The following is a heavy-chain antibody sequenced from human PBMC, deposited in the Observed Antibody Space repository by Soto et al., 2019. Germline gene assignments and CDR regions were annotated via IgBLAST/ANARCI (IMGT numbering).Heavy chain of an antibody. CDR2: IIPIFGTA. J-gene: IGHJ6*02. V-gene: IGHV1-69*12. D-gene: IGHD2-2*01. CDR3: AAAATSYYYYYGMDV. Sequence: QVQLVQSGAEVKKPGTSVKVSCKASGGTFSSYAISWVRQAPGQGLEWMGGIIPIFGTANYAQKFQGRVTITADDSTSRAYMGLSSLRSEDTAVYYCAAAATSYYYYYGMDVWGQGTTVTVSS. CDR1: GGTFSSYA.